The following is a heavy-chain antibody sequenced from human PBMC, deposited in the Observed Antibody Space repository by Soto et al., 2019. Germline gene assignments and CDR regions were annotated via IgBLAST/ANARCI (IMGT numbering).Heavy chain of an antibody. V-gene: IGHV3-23*01. CDR3: AKIIDGGGLDF. J-gene: IGHJ4*02. CDR2: ISGSGGVT. CDR1: GFTFSSYA. Sequence: PGGSLRLSCAASGFTFSSYALSWVRQAPGKGLEWVSSISGSGGVTFYTDSAKGRFTMSRDNSRNTASLQMNSLRAEDMALYYCAKIIDGGGLDFWGQGTLVTVSS. D-gene: IGHD2-15*01.